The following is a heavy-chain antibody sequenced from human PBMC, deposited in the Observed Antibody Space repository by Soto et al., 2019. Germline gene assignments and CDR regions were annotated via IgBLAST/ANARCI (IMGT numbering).Heavy chain of an antibody. CDR1: GFTFSNYP. D-gene: IGHD3-10*01. CDR2: ISGSGETP. CDR3: ARDDSGLLWFGELLFRGYYFDY. V-gene: IGHV3-23*01. Sequence: GGSLRLSCAASGFTFSNYPMSWVRQSPGKGLEWVSGISGSGETPYYADSVKGRFTISRDNYKNSLYLQMNSLRAEDTAVYYCARDDSGLLWFGELLFRGYYFDYWGQGTLVTVSS. J-gene: IGHJ4*02.